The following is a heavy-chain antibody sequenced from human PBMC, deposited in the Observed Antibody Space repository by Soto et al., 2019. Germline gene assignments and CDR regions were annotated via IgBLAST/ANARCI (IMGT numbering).Heavy chain of an antibody. Sequence: GGSLRLSCAASGFTVSSNYMSWVRQAPGKGLEWVSVIYSGGSTYYADSVKGRFTSSRDNSKNTLYLQMNSLRAEDTAVYYCARGYPYYYDSSSPLDYWGQGTLVTVSS. CDR2: IYSGGST. CDR3: ARGYPYYYDSSSPLDY. CDR1: GFTVSSNY. D-gene: IGHD3-22*01. J-gene: IGHJ4*02. V-gene: IGHV3-53*01.